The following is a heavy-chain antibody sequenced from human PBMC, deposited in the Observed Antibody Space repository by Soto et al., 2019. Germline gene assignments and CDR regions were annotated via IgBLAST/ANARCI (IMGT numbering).Heavy chain of an antibody. Sequence: QVQLVQSGAEVKKPGSSVKVSCKASGDTFSTYAISWVRQAPGQGLEWMRGIIPIFHKAKYAQKFQGRVTITADESTSTAYMELSSLRSEDTAVYYCARDPNSNYGENWFDPWGQGTLVTVSS. J-gene: IGHJ5*02. CDR3: ARDPNSNYGENWFDP. D-gene: IGHD1-7*01. CDR1: GDTFSTYA. V-gene: IGHV1-69*01. CDR2: IIPIFHKA.